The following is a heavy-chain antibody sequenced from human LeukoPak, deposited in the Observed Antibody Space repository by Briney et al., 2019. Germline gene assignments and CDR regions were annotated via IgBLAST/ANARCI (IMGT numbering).Heavy chain of an antibody. CDR2: IRSKAYGGTT. D-gene: IGHD2-2*01. Sequence: PGRSLRLSCTASGFTFGDYAMSWVRQAPGKGLEWVGFIRSKAYGGTTEYAASVKGRFTISGDDSKSIAYLQMNSLKTEDTAVYYCTRTPHEGYCSSTSCYYYMDVWGKGTTVTVSS. J-gene: IGHJ6*03. V-gene: IGHV3-49*04. CDR1: GFTFGDYA. CDR3: TRTPHEGYCSSTSCYYYMDV.